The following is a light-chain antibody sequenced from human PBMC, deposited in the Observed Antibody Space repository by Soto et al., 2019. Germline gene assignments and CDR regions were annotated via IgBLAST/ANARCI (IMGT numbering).Light chain of an antibody. CDR1: QSISTY. CDR2: AAS. V-gene: IGKV1-39*01. Sequence: IQMTQSPSSLSASIGDRVTITCRASQSISTYLNWYHQKPGKAPDLLIYAASSLKSGVPSRFSGSGSGTHFTLTITGLQPADFATYYCQQNYSIPITFGQGTRLEIK. CDR3: QQNYSIPIT. J-gene: IGKJ5*01.